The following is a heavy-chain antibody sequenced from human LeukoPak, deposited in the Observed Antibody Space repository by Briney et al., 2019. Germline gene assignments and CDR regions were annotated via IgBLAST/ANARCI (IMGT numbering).Heavy chain of an antibody. Sequence: GGSLRLSCAASGFTFSNSWMHWVRQPPGTGLVCVSRITSDGSTTSYADSVKGRFNISRDNAKNTLSLQMNSLRVEDTAVYCCARYNERYHAVDYWGQGTLVTVSS. D-gene: IGHD2-2*01. CDR2: ITSDGSTT. CDR1: GFTFSNSW. J-gene: IGHJ4*02. CDR3: ARYNERYHAVDY. V-gene: IGHV3-74*01.